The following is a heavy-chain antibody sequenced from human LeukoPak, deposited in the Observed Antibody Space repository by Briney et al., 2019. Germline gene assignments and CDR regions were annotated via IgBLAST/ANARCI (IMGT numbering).Heavy chain of an antibody. J-gene: IGHJ4*02. CDR3: AKDLIHHCSSTSCSGADG. Sequence: PGGSLRLSCAASGFTFSGYTMNWLRQAPGEGLEWVSYITSSSSTIYYADSVKGRFTISRDNSKNTLYLQMNSLRAEDTAVYYCAKDLIHHCSSTSCSGADGWGQGTLVTVSS. CDR1: GFTFSGYT. D-gene: IGHD2-2*01. CDR2: ITSSSSTI. V-gene: IGHV3-48*01.